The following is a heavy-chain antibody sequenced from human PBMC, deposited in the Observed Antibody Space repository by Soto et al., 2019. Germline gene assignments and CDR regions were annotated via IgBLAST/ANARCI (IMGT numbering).Heavy chain of an antibody. Sequence: TSETLSLTCTFSGCDLSTYYWTWLRPPAGKGLEWIGRIYSSGSTKYNPSLKSRVTMSLDTSKNQFSLRLSSVTAADTAVYYCARGQRFSDWFDPWGQGTVVTVSA. CDR1: GCDLSTYY. CDR2: IYSSGST. D-gene: IGHD3-3*01. V-gene: IGHV4-4*07. CDR3: ARGQRFSDWFDP. J-gene: IGHJ5*02.